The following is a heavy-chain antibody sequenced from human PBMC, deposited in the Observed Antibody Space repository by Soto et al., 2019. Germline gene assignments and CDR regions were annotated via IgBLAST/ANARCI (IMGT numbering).Heavy chain of an antibody. D-gene: IGHD3-16*02. CDR3: WRLHLGELSLRYAFDI. CDR1: GFTFSSYA. Sequence: GGSLRLSCAASGFTFSSYAMSWVRQAPGKGLEYVSAISSNGGSTYYANSVKGRFTISRDNSKNTLYLQMGSLRAEDMAVFPGWRLHLGELSLRYAFDIWGQGTMVTVSS. J-gene: IGHJ3*02. CDR2: ISSNGGST. V-gene: IGHV3-64*01.